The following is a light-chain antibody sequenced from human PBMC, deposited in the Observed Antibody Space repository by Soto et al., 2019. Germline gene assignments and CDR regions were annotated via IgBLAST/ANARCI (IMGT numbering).Light chain of an antibody. V-gene: IGKV3-20*01. CDR3: QQYGRTLPWT. Sequence: EIVMTQSPATLSVSPGERATLSCRASQSVSTRSLAWYQQKPGQAPRLLISGASSRAADIPDRFVGGGSGTDFTLTISRLEPEDFAVYYCQQYGRTLPWTFGQGTKVDIK. J-gene: IGKJ1*01. CDR1: QSVSTRS. CDR2: GAS.